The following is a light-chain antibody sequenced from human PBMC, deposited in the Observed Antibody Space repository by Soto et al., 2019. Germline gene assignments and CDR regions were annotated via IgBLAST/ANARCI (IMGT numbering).Light chain of an antibody. J-gene: IGKJ4*01. CDR3: QQRSNWQLT. V-gene: IGKV3-11*01. CDR1: QSVSSY. Sequence: EIVLTQSPATLSLSPGDRATLSCRASQSVSSYLAWYQQKPGQAPRLLIYDASNRATGIPARFSGSGSGTDFTLTISSLEPDDFAVYYCQQRSNWQLTFGGGTKVEIK. CDR2: DAS.